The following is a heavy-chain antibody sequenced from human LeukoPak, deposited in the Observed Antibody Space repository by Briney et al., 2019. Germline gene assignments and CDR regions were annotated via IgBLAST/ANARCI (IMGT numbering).Heavy chain of an antibody. CDR2: ISYDGSNK. D-gene: IGHD6-19*01. CDR3: AKDLLRIAVAVTFDY. J-gene: IGHJ4*02. V-gene: IGHV3-30*18. CDR1: GFTFSSYG. Sequence: PGGSLRLSCAASGFTFSSYGMHWVRQAPGKGLEWVAVISYDGSNKYYADSVKGRFTISRDNSKNTLYLQMNSLRAEDTAVYYCAKDLLRIAVAVTFDYWGQGTLVTVSS.